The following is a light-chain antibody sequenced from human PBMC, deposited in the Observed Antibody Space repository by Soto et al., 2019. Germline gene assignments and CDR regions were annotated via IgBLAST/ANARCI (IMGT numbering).Light chain of an antibody. Sequence: QSALTQPASVSGSPGQSITISCTGTSSDVHGYDYVSWYQQHPGKAPKLMIYEVSNRPSGVSNRFSGSKSDNSASLTISGLHAADEADYYCSSYSRISTLVFGSGTKLTVL. CDR2: EVS. J-gene: IGLJ1*01. V-gene: IGLV2-14*01. CDR3: SSYSRISTLV. CDR1: SSDVHGYDY.